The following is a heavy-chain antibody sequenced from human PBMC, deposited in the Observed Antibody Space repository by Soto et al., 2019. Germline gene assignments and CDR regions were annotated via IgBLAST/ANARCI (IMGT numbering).Heavy chain of an antibody. Sequence: QVQLVQSGAEVKKPGSSVKVSCKASGGTFSSYAISWVRQAPGQGLEWMGGIIPIFGTANYAQKFQGRVTRTAAESTSTADMELSSLRSEDTAVYYCARDGSGSYWTPYYFDYWGQGTLVTVSS. J-gene: IGHJ4*02. CDR3: ARDGSGSYWTPYYFDY. D-gene: IGHD3-10*01. CDR1: GGTFSSYA. V-gene: IGHV1-69*12. CDR2: IIPIFGTA.